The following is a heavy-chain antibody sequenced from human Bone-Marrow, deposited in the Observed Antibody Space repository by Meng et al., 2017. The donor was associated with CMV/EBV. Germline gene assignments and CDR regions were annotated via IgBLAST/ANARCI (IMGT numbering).Heavy chain of an antibody. D-gene: IGHD2-2*02. CDR3: ARDSRYCSSTSCYTGIDY. CDR2: INPSGGST. Sequence: ASVKVSCKASGYTFTSYYMHWVRQAPGQGLEWMGIINPSGGSTSYAQKFQGRVTMTRDTSTSTVYMELSSLRSEDTAVYYRARDSRYCSSTSCYTGIDYWGQGTLVTVSS. V-gene: IGHV1-46*01. J-gene: IGHJ4*02. CDR1: GYTFTSYY.